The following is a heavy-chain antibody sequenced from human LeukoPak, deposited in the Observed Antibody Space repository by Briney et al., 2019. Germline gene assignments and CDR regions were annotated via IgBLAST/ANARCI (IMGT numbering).Heavy chain of an antibody. V-gene: IGHV1-69*05. CDR1: GGTFSSYA. J-gene: IGHJ5*02. CDR3: ASNSYSSSS. CDR2: IIPIFGTA. D-gene: IGHD6-6*01. Sequence: PGSSVKVPCKASGGTFSSYAISWVRQAPGQGLKWMGGIIPIFGTANYAQKFQGRVTITTDESTSTAYMELSSLRSEDTAVYYCASNSYSSSSWGQGTLVTVSS.